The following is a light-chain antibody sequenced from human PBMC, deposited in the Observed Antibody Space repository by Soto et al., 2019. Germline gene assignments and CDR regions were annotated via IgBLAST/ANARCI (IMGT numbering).Light chain of an antibody. Sequence: EIVLTQSPATLSLSPGERATLSCRASQSVNIYLAWYQQKPGQAPRLLIYDASTRATGIPARFSGSGSGTDFTLNISSLEPEDIAVYYCQQRSNWRVTFGGGTKVDIK. J-gene: IGKJ4*01. V-gene: IGKV3-11*01. CDR1: QSVNIY. CDR3: QQRSNWRVT. CDR2: DAS.